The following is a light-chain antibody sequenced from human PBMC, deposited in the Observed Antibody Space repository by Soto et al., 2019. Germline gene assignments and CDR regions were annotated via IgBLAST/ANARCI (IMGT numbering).Light chain of an antibody. CDR2: DAS. J-gene: IGKJ5*01. V-gene: IGKV1-13*02. Sequence: AIQLTQSPSSLSASVGDRVTITCRANQGISSALAWYQQKPGKAPKLLIYDASSLESGVPSRFSGSGSGTDFTLTISSLQPEDFATYYCQQFNSYPHTFGQGTRLEIK. CDR3: QQFNSYPHT. CDR1: QGISSA.